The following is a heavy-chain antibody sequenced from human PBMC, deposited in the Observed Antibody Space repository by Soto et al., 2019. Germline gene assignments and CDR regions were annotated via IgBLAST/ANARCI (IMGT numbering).Heavy chain of an antibody. CDR2: MNPNTGNT. CDR3: ARGSVRNYVNP. D-gene: IGHD1-7*01. J-gene: IGHJ5*02. CDR1: GYIFTTFD. V-gene: IGHV1-8*01. Sequence: ASVKVSCKASGYIFTTFDINWVRQASGQGLEWMGWMNPNTGNTVYAQKFQGRVTMTRNTSISTAYMELSSPRSEDTAVYYCARGSVRNYVNPWGQGTLVTVSS.